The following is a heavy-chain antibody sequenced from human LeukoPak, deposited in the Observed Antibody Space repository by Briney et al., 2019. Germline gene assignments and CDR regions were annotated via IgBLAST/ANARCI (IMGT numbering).Heavy chain of an antibody. CDR2: TSSDLNVK. Sequence: GGPLRLSCAASGFTFRNYVIHWVRQAPGKGLEWVAVTSSDLNVKLYADSVKGRFTISRDNSRGTLYLQTNSLRPEDTAIYYCAREGYYGSGSPPSLYFDYWGQGTLVTVSS. CDR1: GFTFRNYV. D-gene: IGHD3-10*01. V-gene: IGHV3-30-3*01. CDR3: AREGYYGSGSPPSLYFDY. J-gene: IGHJ4*02.